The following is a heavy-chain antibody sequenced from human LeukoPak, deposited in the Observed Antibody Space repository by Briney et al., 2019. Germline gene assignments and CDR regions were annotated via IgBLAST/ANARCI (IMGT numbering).Heavy chain of an antibody. J-gene: IGHJ4*02. CDR2: ISYDGSNK. V-gene: IGHV3-30-3*01. CDR3: ARDQGYDSSGYALDY. Sequence: GRSLRLSCAASGFTFSSYAMHWVRQAPGKGLEWVAVISYDGSNKYYADSVKGRFTFSRDNSKNTLYLQMNSLRAEDTAVYYCARDQGYDSSGYALDYWGQGTLVTAYS. D-gene: IGHD3-22*01. CDR1: GFTFSSYA.